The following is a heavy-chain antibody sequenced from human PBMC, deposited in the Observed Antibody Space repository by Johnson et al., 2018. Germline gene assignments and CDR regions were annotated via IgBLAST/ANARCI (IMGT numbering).Heavy chain of an antibody. CDR1: GFTLSSYG. J-gene: IGHJ3*02. CDR2: ISSSSSYI. D-gene: IGHD2-21*01. CDR3: ARDPLLTEGSFDI. V-gene: IGHV3-21*04. Sequence: VQLVESGGGVVQPGRSLRLSCAASGFTLSSYGMNWVRQAPGKGLEWVESISSSSSYIYYADSGKGPFTISRDNAKNSLYLQMNSLRAEDTAVYYCARDPLLTEGSFDIWGQVTIVTVSS.